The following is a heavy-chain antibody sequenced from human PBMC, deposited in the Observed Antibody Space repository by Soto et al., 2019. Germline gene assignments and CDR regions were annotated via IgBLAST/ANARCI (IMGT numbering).Heavy chain of an antibody. Sequence: PSETLSLTCTVSGASISSYYWSWIRQPAGKGLEWIGRIYTSVYTSANTNYNHSLKSRVTMSVDASKNQFSLRLSSVTAADTAVYYCGRSPGLEFYDYWGQGMLVTVSS. CDR1: GASISSYY. D-gene: IGHD3-3*01. CDR2: IYTSVYTSANT. J-gene: IGHJ4*02. CDR3: GRSPGLEFYDY. V-gene: IGHV4-4*07.